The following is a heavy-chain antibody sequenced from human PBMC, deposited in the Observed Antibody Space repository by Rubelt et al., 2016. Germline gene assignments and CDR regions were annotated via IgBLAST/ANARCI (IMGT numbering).Heavy chain of an antibody. D-gene: IGHD3-10*01. CDR3: ARVYTLWFGEFLWGGWYFDL. CDR2: ISSSSSYI. Sequence: SSYGMHWVRQAPGKGLEWVSSISSSSSYIYYADSVKGRFTIPRDNAKSSLYLQMNSLRAEDTAVYYCARVYTLWFGEFLWGGWYFDLWGRGTLVTVSS. CDR1: SSYG. J-gene: IGHJ2*01. V-gene: IGHV3-21*01.